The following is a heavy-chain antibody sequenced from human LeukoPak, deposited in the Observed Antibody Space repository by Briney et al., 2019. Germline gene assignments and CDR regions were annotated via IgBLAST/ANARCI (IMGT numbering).Heavy chain of an antibody. D-gene: IGHD1-14*01. CDR1: GFTFNGSA. J-gene: IGHJ4*02. CDR2: IRSKANSYAT. Sequence: GGSLRLSCAASGFTFNGSAMHWVRQASGKGLEWVSRIRSKANSYATAYAASVKGRFTISRDDSKNTAYLQMNSLKTEDTAVYYCKTGIRTDFDYWGQATLVTVSS. CDR3: KTGIRTDFDY. V-gene: IGHV3-73*01.